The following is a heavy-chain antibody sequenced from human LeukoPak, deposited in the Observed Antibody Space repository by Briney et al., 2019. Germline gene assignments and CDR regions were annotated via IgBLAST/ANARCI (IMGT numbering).Heavy chain of an antibody. V-gene: IGHV3-48*03. CDR2: ISSSGSTI. D-gene: IGHD3-10*01. CDR3: ARGKRFGELWIYYYMDV. CDR1: GFTFSSYE. J-gene: IGHJ6*03. Sequence: PGGSLRLSCAASGFTFSSYEMNWVRQAPGKGLEWVSYISSSGSTIYYADSVKGRFTISRDNAKNSLYLQMNSLRAEDTAVYYCARGKRFGELWIYYYMDVWGKGTTVTVSS.